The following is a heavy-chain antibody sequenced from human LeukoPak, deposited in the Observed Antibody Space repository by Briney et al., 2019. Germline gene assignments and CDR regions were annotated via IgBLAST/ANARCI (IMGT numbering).Heavy chain of an antibody. J-gene: IGHJ4*02. CDR2: ISYDGSNK. CDR1: GFTFSSYG. D-gene: IGHD6-13*01. CDR3: AKDPQQLDRYYFDY. V-gene: IGHV3-30*18. Sequence: GGSLRLSCAASGFTFSSYGMHWVRQAPGEGMEWVAVISYDGSNKYYADSVKGRFTISRDNSKNTLYLQMNSLRAEDTAVYYCAKDPQQLDRYYFDYWGQGTLVTVSS.